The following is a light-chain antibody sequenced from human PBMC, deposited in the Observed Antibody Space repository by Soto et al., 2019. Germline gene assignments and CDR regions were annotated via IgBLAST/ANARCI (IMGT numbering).Light chain of an antibody. J-gene: IGKJ1*01. V-gene: IGKV1-5*03. CDR1: ESINTR. CDR3: QPDIRYWR. CDR2: KAS. Sequence: IEVTESRRTLYASVGDRVTITCRASESINTRLAWYQQKPGKAPKLLIYKASTLQGGVPSRFSGSRSGTEFSLTISRLQLDEWSTYSCQPDIRYWRVGQRTKVAIK.